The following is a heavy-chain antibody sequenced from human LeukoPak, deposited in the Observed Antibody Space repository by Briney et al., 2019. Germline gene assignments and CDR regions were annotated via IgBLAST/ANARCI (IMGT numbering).Heavy chain of an antibody. J-gene: IGHJ4*02. D-gene: IGHD3-10*01. CDR1: GGSISSGGYY. CDR2: IYYSGST. CDR3: ARAIPRSTITMVRGASSHHLDY. Sequence: PSQTLSLTCTVSGGSISSGGYYWSWIRQHPGKGLEWIGYIYYSGSTYYNPSLKSRVTISVDTSKNQFSLKLSSVTAADTAVYYCARAIPRSTITMVRGASSHHLDYWGQGTLVTVSS. V-gene: IGHV4-31*03.